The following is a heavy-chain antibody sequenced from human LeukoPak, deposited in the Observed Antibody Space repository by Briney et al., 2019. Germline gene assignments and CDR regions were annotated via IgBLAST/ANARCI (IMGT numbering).Heavy chain of an antibody. V-gene: IGHV3-48*02. CDR2: ISSSSSRV. CDR1: GFTFNSYS. D-gene: IGHD2-2*01. CDR3: ARDKYCSDTNCYGTSFEY. J-gene: IGHJ4*02. Sequence: GGSLRLSCAASGFTFNSYSMNWVRQAPGKGLEWVSYISSSSSRVYYADSVKGRFTVSRDNAKNSLFLQMNSPSDEDTAVYYCARDKYCSDTNCYGTSFEYWGQGTLVTVSS.